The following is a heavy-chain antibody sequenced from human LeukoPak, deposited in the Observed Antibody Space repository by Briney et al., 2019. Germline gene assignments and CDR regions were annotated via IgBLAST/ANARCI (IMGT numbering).Heavy chain of an antibody. CDR2: INAGNGNT. Sequence: ASVKVSCKASGYTFTSYAMHWVRQAPGQRLEWMGWINAGNGNTKYSQKFQGRVKIIADESTSTAHMELSSLRFEDTAMYYCARAPAYCGGDCYHHFDYWGQGTLVTVSS. CDR3: ARAPAYCGGDCYHHFDY. J-gene: IGHJ4*02. V-gene: IGHV1-3*01. CDR1: GYTFTSYA. D-gene: IGHD2-21*02.